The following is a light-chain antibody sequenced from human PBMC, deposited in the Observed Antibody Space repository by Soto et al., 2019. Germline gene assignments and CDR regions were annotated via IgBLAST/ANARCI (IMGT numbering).Light chain of an antibody. CDR2: GAS. V-gene: IGKV1-39*01. Sequence: DIQMTQSPSSLSASVGDRVTTTCRASQTISIYLNWYQQKPGKAPKLLIYGASSLQSGVPSRFSGSGSGTDFTLTISSLQPEDFATYYCKQSYSSNTFGQGTNLEIK. CDR1: QTISIY. CDR3: KQSYSSNT. J-gene: IGKJ2*01.